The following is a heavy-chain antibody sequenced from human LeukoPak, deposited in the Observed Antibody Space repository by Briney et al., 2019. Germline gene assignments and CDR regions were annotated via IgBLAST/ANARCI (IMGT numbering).Heavy chain of an antibody. CDR3: ANAGFCSSTTCYNPFDH. Sequence: GGSLRLSCAASGFTFSSYAMSWVRQAPGKGLEWVSGITDSGFTTFYANSVKGRFTISRDNSKNTLYLQMNSLRAEDTAVYYCANAGFCSSTTCYNPFDHWGPRTLVTVSS. CDR2: ITDSGFTT. CDR1: GFTFSSYA. D-gene: IGHD2-2*02. J-gene: IGHJ4*02. V-gene: IGHV3-23*01.